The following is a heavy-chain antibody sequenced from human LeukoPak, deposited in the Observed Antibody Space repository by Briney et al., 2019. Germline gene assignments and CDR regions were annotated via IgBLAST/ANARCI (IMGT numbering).Heavy chain of an antibody. CDR3: APEVWELQGASDI. D-gene: IGHD1-26*01. CDR2: IKEDGSEK. Sequence: GGSLRLSCAASGFPFNSYWMSCVRQAPGRGLEWVANIKEDGSEKFYVDSVKGRFTISRDNAKNSLFLQMTSLRAEDTALYYCAPEVWELQGASDIWGQGTMVTVSS. CDR1: GFPFNSYW. V-gene: IGHV3-7*01. J-gene: IGHJ3*02.